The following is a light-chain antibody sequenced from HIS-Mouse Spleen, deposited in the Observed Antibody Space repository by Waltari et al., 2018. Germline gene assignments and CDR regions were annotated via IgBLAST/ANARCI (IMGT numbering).Light chain of an antibody. CDR1: ALPKKY. Sequence: GQTARITCSGDALPKKYAYWYQQKSGQAPVLVIYKDSERPSGIPERFSGSSSGTTVTLTISGVQAEDEADYYCQSADSSGTYVVFGGGTKLTVL. J-gene: IGLJ2*01. V-gene: IGLV3-25*03. CDR3: QSADSSGTYVV. CDR2: KDS.